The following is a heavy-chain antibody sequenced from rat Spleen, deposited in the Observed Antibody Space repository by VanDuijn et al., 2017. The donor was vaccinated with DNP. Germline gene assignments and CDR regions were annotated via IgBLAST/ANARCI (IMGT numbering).Heavy chain of an antibody. CDR1: GFTFSDYY. CDR2: ISYDGGST. D-gene: IGHD1-1*01. CDR3: ARPMDYYSGGFAY. J-gene: IGHJ3*01. Sequence: EVQLVESGGGLVQPGRSLKLSCAASGFTFSDYYMAWVRQAPTKGLAWVAYISYDGGSTYYRDSVKGRFTISRDNAKSTLYLQMNSLRSEDMATYYCARPMDYYSGGFAYWGQGTLVTVSS. V-gene: IGHV5-22*01.